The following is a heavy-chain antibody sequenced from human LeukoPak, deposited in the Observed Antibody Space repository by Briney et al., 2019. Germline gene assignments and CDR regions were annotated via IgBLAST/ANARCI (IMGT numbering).Heavy chain of an antibody. D-gene: IGHD6-19*01. CDR1: GGSISSYY. CDR3: ARQGGWASPLWY. CDR2: IYYSGST. Sequence: SETLSLTCTVSGGSISSYYWSWIRQPPGKGLEWIGYIYYSGSTNYNPSLKSRVTISVDTSKNQFSLKLSSVTAADTAVYYCARQGGWASPLWYRGQGTLVTVSS. J-gene: IGHJ4*02. V-gene: IGHV4-59*08.